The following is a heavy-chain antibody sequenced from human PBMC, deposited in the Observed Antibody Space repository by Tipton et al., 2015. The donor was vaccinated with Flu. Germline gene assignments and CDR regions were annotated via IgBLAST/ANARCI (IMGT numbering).Heavy chain of an antibody. D-gene: IGHD3-10*01. Sequence: TLSLTCTVSGDSVSYYYWNWIRQPPGKGLEWIGFSYYSGSTAYNPSLRSRVTISVDTSRNQFSLNLKSVTAADTAVYYCARDRGWPAALDYWSQGILVTVPP. V-gene: IGHV4-59*02. J-gene: IGHJ4*02. CDR1: GDSVSYYY. CDR2: SYYSGST. CDR3: ARDRGWPAALDY.